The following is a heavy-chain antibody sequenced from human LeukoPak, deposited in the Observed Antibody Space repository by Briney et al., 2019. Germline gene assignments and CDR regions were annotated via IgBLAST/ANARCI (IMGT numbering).Heavy chain of an antibody. CDR2: IYYSGST. V-gene: IGHV4-59*01. J-gene: IGHJ4*02. CDR1: GGSISSYY. CDR3: ARASDSSGYYFDY. Sequence: SETLSLTCTVSGGSISSYYWSWIRQPPGKGLEWIGYIYYSGSTNYNPSLKSRVTISVDTSKNQFSLKLSSVTAADTAVYYCARASDSSGYYFDYWGQGTLVTVSS. D-gene: IGHD3-22*01.